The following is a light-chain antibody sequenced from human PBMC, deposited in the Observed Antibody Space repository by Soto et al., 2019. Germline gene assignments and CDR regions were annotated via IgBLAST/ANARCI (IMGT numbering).Light chain of an antibody. J-gene: IGLJ2*01. CDR2: DVS. Sequence: QSALTQPASVSGSPGQSITFSCTGTSSDLGGYNYVSWYQQHPGKAPKLVIYDVSNRPSGVSNRFSGSKSGNTASLTISGLQADDEADYYCSSYTTTSTLLFGGGTQLTVL. V-gene: IGLV2-14*01. CDR1: SSDLGGYNY. CDR3: SSYTTTSTLL.